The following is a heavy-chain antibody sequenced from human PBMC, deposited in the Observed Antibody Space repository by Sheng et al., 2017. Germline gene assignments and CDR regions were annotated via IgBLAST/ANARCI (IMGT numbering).Heavy chain of an antibody. CDR3: ARTAGDYVMGYYGMDV. CDR1: GGSFSGYY. J-gene: IGHJ6*02. D-gene: IGHD4-17*01. Sequence: QVQLQQWGAGLLKPSETLSLTCAVYGGSFSGYYWSWIRQPPGKGLEWIGEINHSGSTNYNPSLKSRVTISVDTSKNQFSLKLSSVTAADTAVYYCARTAGDYVMGYYGMDVWGQGTTVTVSS. CDR2: INHSGST. V-gene: IGHV4-34*01.